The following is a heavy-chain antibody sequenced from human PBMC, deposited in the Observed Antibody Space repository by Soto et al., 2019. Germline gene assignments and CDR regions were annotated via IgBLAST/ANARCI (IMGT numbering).Heavy chain of an antibody. D-gene: IGHD5-12*01. CDR1: GYTFTNFG. CDR3: ARGGPPINY. J-gene: IGHJ4*02. Sequence: QVHLVQSGAEVKKPGASVKVSCTASGYTFTNFGISWVRQAPGQGLEWMGWISAYNGNTNYEQKFQGRVTRTTDTSTSTAYMEMRRLRSDDTAVYYCARGGPPINYWGQGTLVTVSS. CDR2: ISAYNGNT. V-gene: IGHV1-18*01.